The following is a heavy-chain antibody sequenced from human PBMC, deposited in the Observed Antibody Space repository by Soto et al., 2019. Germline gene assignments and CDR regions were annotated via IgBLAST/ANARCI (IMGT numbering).Heavy chain of an antibody. CDR1: GFSLSTSGVG. CDR3: AHRPPIWFGELLPNWFDP. V-gene: IGHV2-5*02. J-gene: IGHJ5*02. CDR2: IYWDDDK. Sequence: QITLKESGPTLVKPTQTLTLTCTFSGFSLSTSGVGVGWIRQPPGKALEWLALIYWDDDKRYSPSLKSRLTIPKDTSKNQVVLTMTNMDPVDTATYYCAHRPPIWFGELLPNWFDPWGQGTLVTVSS. D-gene: IGHD3-10*01.